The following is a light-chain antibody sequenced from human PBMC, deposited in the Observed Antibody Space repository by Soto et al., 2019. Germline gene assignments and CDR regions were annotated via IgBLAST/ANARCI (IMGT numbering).Light chain of an antibody. Sequence: DIQMTQSPSSLSASVGDRVTITCRASQSISSYLNWYQQKPGEAPKLLIYAASSLQSGVPSRFSGRGYGTDFTLTISSLQPEDVATYYCQQSYSTPPTFGQGTKLEIK. CDR2: AAS. CDR3: QQSYSTPPT. CDR1: QSISSY. V-gene: IGKV1-39*01. J-gene: IGKJ2*01.